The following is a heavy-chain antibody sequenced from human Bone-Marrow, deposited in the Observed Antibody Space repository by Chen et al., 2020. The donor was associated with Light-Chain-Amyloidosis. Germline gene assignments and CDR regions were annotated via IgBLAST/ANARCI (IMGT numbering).Heavy chain of an antibody. CDR2: IYYSGST. Sequence: QLQLQESGPGLVKPSETLSFTCTVSGGSISSSSYYWGWIRQPPGKGLEWIGSIYYSGSTYYNPSLKSRVTISVDTSKNQFSLKLSSVTAADTAVYYCARHGVTVTTGFDYWGQGTLVTVSS. CDR1: GGSISSSSYY. D-gene: IGHD4-17*01. V-gene: IGHV4-39*01. J-gene: IGHJ4*02. CDR3: ARHGVTVTTGFDY.